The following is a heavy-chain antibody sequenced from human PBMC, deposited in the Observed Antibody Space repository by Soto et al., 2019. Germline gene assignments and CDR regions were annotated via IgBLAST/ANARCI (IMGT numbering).Heavy chain of an antibody. CDR3: ARGYCSGGSCYYYYFGMDV. J-gene: IGHJ6*02. D-gene: IGHD2-15*01. Sequence: GGSLRLSCAASGFTFDNYAMSWVRQAPGKGLEWVSTISGNGRVTYYADSVKGRFTISRDNSKNTLYLQVNSLTAEDTAVYYCARGYCSGGSCYYYYFGMDVWGQGTTVTVSS. V-gene: IGHV3-23*01. CDR2: ISGNGRVT. CDR1: GFTFDNYA.